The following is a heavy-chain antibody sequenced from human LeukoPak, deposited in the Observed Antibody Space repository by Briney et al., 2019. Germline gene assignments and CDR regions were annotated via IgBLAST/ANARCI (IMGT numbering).Heavy chain of an antibody. Sequence: PSETLSLTCVVSGGFISSGGYYWGWIRHPPEKGLEWIGSVHHSGIIYYNTSLKSRVTISVDKSKNQFSLELTSVTAADTAVYYCARNPPNYYDSSGRMGAFDVWGQGTMVTVSS. CDR3: ARNPPNYYDSSGRMGAFDV. J-gene: IGHJ3*01. CDR1: GGFISSGGYY. V-gene: IGHV4-39*01. CDR2: VHHSGII. D-gene: IGHD3-22*01.